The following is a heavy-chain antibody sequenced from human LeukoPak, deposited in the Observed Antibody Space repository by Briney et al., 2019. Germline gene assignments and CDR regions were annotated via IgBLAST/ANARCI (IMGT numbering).Heavy chain of an antibody. CDR1: GGTFSDYY. D-gene: IGHD1-26*01. CDR2: ISSSGSTI. CDR3: ARDRSGSLRVPRGY. J-gene: IGHJ4*02. V-gene: IGHV3-11*04. Sequence: SCKASGGTFSDYYMSWIRQAPGKGLEWVSYISSSGSTIYYADSVKGRFTISRDNAKNSLYLQMNSLRAEDTAGYYCARDRSGSLRVPRGYWGQGTLVTVSS.